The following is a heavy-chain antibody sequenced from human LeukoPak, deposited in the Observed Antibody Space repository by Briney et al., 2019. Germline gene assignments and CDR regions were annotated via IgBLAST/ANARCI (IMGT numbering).Heavy chain of an antibody. CDR2: IYYSGST. Sequence: SETLSLTCTVSGGSISSYYWSWIRQPPGKGLEWIGYIYYSGSTNYNPSLKSRVTISVDTSKNQFSLKLSSVTAADTAVYYCGTLETLYSGSYYYPYNGDYYYGMDVWGQGTTVTVSS. CDR1: GGSISSYY. D-gene: IGHD1-26*01. CDR3: GTLETLYSGSYYYPYNGDYYYGMDV. J-gene: IGHJ6*02. V-gene: IGHV4-59*12.